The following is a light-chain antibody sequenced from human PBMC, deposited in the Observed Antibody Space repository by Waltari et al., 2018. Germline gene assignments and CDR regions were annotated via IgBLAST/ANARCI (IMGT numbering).Light chain of an antibody. CDR2: AAS. V-gene: IGKV1-39*01. J-gene: IGKJ2*01. CDR3: QQSYSTPYT. Sequence: DIQMTQSPSSLSASVGERVTITCRASQGISSYLNWYQQKPGKAPKLLIYAASSLQSGVPSRFSGSGSGTDFTLTITSLQPEDFATYSCQQSYSTPYTFGQGTKLGI. CDR1: QGISSY.